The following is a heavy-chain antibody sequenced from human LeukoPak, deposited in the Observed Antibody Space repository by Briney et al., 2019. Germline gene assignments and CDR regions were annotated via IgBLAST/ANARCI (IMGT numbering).Heavy chain of an antibody. J-gene: IGHJ4*02. Sequence: GESLKISCKGSGYSFTSYWIGWVRQMPGKGLEWMGIIYPGDYDIRYSPSFQGQVTIPADKSISTAYLQWSSLKASDTAMYYCARRVYCGGDCYWYYFDYWGQGTLVTVSS. V-gene: IGHV5-51*01. D-gene: IGHD2-21*02. CDR1: GYSFTSYW. CDR3: ARRVYCGGDCYWYYFDY. CDR2: IYPGDYDI.